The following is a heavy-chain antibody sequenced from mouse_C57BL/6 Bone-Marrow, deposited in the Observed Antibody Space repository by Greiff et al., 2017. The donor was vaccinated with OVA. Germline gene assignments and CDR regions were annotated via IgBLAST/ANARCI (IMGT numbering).Heavy chain of an antibody. Sequence: VQLKESGPGLVKPSQTVFLTCTVTGISITTGNYRWSWIRQFPGNKLEWIGYIYYSGTITYNPSLTSRTTITRDTPKNQFFLEMNSLTAEDTATYYCARDQGYYGSFLMDYWGQGTSVTVSS. CDR1: GISITTGNYR. V-gene: IGHV3-5*01. CDR2: IYYSGTI. D-gene: IGHD1-1*01. CDR3: ARDQGYYGSFLMDY. J-gene: IGHJ4*01.